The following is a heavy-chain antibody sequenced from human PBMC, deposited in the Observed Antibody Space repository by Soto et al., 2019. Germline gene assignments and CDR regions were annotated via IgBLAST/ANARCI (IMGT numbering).Heavy chain of an antibody. CDR2: IYYSGST. J-gene: IGHJ3*02. Sequence: PETLTLTCTVCVASISRYYWSWIRQPPGKGLEWIGYIYYSGSTNYNPSLKSRVTISVDTSKNQFSLKLSSVTAADTAVYYCASLSSWYFAFDIWGQGTMVTV. CDR3: ASLSSWYFAFDI. D-gene: IGHD6-13*01. V-gene: IGHV4-59*08. CDR1: VASISRYY.